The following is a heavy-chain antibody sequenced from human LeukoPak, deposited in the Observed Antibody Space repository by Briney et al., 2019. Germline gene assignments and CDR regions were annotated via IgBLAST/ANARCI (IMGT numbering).Heavy chain of an antibody. Sequence: PGGFLRLSCAASGFTFSSYAMSWVRQAPGKGLEWVSAISGSGGSTYYADSVKGRFTISRDNSKNTLYLQMNSLRAEDTAVYYCAKDERGANWFDPWGQGTLVTVSS. V-gene: IGHV3-23*01. CDR1: GFTFSSYA. J-gene: IGHJ5*02. CDR3: AKDERGANWFDP. D-gene: IGHD3-16*01. CDR2: ISGSGGST.